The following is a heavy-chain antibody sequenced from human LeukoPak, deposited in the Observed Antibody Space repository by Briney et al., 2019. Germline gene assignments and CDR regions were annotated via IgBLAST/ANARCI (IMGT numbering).Heavy chain of an antibody. D-gene: IGHD6-19*01. Sequence: SETLSLTCTVSGGSISSYYWSWIRQPPGKGLEWIGYIYYSGSTNYNPSLKSRVTISVDTSKNQFSLKLSSVTAADTAAYYCARHFASGWEYYFDYWGQGTLVTVSS. CDR1: GGSISSYY. J-gene: IGHJ4*02. CDR3: ARHFASGWEYYFDY. V-gene: IGHV4-59*08. CDR2: IYYSGST.